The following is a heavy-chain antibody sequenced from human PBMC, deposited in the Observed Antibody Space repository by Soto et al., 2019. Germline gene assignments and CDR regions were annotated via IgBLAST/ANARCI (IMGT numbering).Heavy chain of an antibody. Sequence: QVQLVESGGGVVQPGRSLRLSCAASGFTFSSYGMHWVRQAPGKGLEWVAVIWYDGSNKYYADSVKSRFTISRDNSKNTLYLQMNSLRAEDTAVYYCARDLMAADDAFDIWGQGTMVTVSS. J-gene: IGHJ3*02. CDR3: ARDLMAADDAFDI. V-gene: IGHV3-33*01. CDR1: GFTFSSYG. CDR2: IWYDGSNK. D-gene: IGHD6-13*01.